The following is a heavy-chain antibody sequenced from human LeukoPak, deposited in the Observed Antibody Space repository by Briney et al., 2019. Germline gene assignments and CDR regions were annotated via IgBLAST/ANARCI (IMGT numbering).Heavy chain of an antibody. CDR1: GFTFSSYA. CDR3: ASNAGYSGYDYRDAFDI. V-gene: IGHV3-23*01. CDR2: ISGSGGST. Sequence: GGSLRLSCAASGFTFSSYAMSWVRQAPGKGLEWVSAISGSGGSTYYADSVKGRFTISRDNAKNSLYLQMNSLRDEDTAVYYCASNAGYSGYDYRDAFDIWGQGTMVTVSS. D-gene: IGHD5-12*01. J-gene: IGHJ3*02.